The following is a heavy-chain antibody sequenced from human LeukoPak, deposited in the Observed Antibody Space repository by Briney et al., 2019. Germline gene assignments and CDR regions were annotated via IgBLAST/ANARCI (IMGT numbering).Heavy chain of an antibody. CDR1: GFTFSSYA. CDR2: ISGSGGST. D-gene: IGHD4-17*01. CDR3: AKRLTVPTRYY. J-gene: IGHJ4*02. V-gene: IGHV3-23*01. Sequence: PGGSLRLSCAASGFTFSSYAMSWVRQAPGKGLEWVSAISGSGGSTHYADSVKGRFTISRDNSKSTLYLQMNSLRAEDTAVYYCAKRLTVPTRYYWGQGTLVTVSS.